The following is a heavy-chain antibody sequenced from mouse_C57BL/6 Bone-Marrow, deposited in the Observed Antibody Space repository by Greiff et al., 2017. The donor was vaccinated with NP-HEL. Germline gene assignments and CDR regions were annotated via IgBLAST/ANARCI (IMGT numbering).Heavy chain of an antibody. CDR3: ARSRVYYGNYWFAY. J-gene: IGHJ3*01. V-gene: IGHV1-64*01. CDR2: IHPNSGST. CDR1: GYTFTSYW. Sequence: VQLQQPGAELVKPGASVKLSCKASGYTFTSYWMHWVKQRPGQGLEWIGMIHPNSGSTNYNEKFKSKATLTVDKSSSTAYRQLSSLTSEDSAVYYCARSRVYYGNYWFAYWGQGTLVTVSA. D-gene: IGHD2-1*01.